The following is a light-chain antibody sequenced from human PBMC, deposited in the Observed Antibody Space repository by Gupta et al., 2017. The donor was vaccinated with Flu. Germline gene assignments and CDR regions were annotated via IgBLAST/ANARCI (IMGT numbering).Light chain of an antibody. V-gene: IGLV1-47*01. J-gene: IGLJ3*02. CDR3: TSWDDSLRVRV. Sequence: QSVLTQPPSASGTPGQRVTISCSGSSSNIGREYVYWYQQFPGKAPKVLIYRDNQRPSGVPDRFSGSKSGTSASLAISGLRSEDEADYYCTSWDDSLRVRVFGGGTKLTVL. CDR1: SSNIGREY. CDR2: RDN.